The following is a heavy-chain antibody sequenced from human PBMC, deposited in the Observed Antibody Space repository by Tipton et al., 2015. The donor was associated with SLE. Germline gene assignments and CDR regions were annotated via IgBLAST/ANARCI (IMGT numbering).Heavy chain of an antibody. V-gene: IGHV4-59*12. D-gene: IGHD2-2*02. CDR1: GGSIGSSY. CDR3: ARDGFNIHPWRFDY. CDR2: INYSGST. Sequence: TLSLTCTVSGGSIGSSYWCWIRQSPGKGLEWIGYINYSGSTNYNPSLKSRVTISVDTSRNQFSLQMTSVTAADTAVYYCARDGFNIHPWRFDYWGRGILVTVSS. J-gene: IGHJ4*02.